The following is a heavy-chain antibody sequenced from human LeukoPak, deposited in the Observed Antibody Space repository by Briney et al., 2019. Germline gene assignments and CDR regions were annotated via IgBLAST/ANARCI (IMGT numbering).Heavy chain of an antibody. J-gene: IGHJ4*02. Sequence: ASVKVSSTASGDSFTISDINWVRQAAGQGLEWMGWINPNSGRTGYAQKFQGRVTMTANTSISTAYMELSSLRFDDTAVYYCARGRSGLAAAGTYDYWGQGTLITVSS. CDR3: ARGRSGLAAAGTYDY. V-gene: IGHV1-8*01. CDR1: GDSFTISD. CDR2: INPNSGRT. D-gene: IGHD6-13*01.